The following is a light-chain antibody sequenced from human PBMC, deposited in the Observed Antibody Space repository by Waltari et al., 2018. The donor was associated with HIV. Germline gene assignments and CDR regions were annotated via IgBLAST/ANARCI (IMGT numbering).Light chain of an antibody. CDR2: AAS. CDR3: LQDDSFPLT. CDR1: QNIRRD. J-gene: IGKJ3*01. Sequence: AIQMTQSPPSLSASVGDRVTITCRASQNIRRDLGWHQQKPGKAPKLLIYAASTLQTGVSSRFRGGGSGTEFTLTINGLQSEDSATYYCLQDDSFPLTFGPGTKVDLK. V-gene: IGKV1-6*01.